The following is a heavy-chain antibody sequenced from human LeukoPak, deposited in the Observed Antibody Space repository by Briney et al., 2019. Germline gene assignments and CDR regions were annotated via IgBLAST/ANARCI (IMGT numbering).Heavy chain of an antibody. D-gene: IGHD6-19*01. J-gene: IGHJ6*02. CDR3: ARDLSSGWYPYYYYGMDV. CDR2: IDESGGSI. Sequence: PGGSLRLSCAATGFTFSSDAMSWVRQAPGKGLEWVSGIDESGGSIYYADSVKGRFTISRDNSKNTLDLQMNSLRAEDTAVYYCARDLSSGWYPYYYYGMDVWGQGTTVTVSS. CDR1: GFTFSSDA. V-gene: IGHV3-23*01.